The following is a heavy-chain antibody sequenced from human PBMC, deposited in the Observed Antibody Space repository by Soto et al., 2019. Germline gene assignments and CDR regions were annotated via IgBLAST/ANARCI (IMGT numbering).Heavy chain of an antibody. J-gene: IGHJ4*02. CDR2: IYYSGST. D-gene: IGHD2-15*01. Sequence: PSETLSLTCTVSGGSIGSYYWSWIRQPPGKGLEWIGYIYYSGSTNYNTSLKSRVTISVDTSKNQFSMKLSSVTAADTAVYYCARAYCSGGSCSIDYWGQGTLVTVSS. CDR3: ARAYCSGGSCSIDY. CDR1: GGSIGSYY. V-gene: IGHV4-59*01.